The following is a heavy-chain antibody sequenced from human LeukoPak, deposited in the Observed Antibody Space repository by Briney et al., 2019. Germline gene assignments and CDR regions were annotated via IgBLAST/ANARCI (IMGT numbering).Heavy chain of an antibody. Sequence: GGSLRLSCAASGFTFSSYAMSWVRQAPGKGLEWVSAISGSGGSTYYADSVKGRFTIPRDNSKNTLYLQMNSLRAEDTAVYYCAKRRDYYDSSGYYYVGFDYWGQGTLVTVSS. V-gene: IGHV3-23*01. J-gene: IGHJ4*02. CDR1: GFTFSSYA. D-gene: IGHD3-22*01. CDR2: ISGSGGST. CDR3: AKRRDYYDSSGYYYVGFDY.